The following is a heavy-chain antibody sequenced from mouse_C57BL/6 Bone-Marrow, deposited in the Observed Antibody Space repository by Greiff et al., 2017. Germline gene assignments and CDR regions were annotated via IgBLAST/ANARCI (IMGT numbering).Heavy chain of an antibody. CDR1: GFNINDDY. J-gene: IGHJ2*01. V-gene: IGHV14-4*01. CDR2: IDPENGDT. Sequence: VQLLQSGAELVRPGASVKLSCTASGFNINDDYMYWVKQRPEQGLEWIGWIDPENGDTKYDSKFQGKATITADTSSNTAYLQLSSLTSEDTSVYYCPSSCGPDYWGQGTTLTVSS. CDR3: PSSCGPDY.